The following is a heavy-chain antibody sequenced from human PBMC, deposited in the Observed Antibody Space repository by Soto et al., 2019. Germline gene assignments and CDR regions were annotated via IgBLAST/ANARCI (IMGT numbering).Heavy chain of an antibody. J-gene: IGHJ4*02. Sequence: EVQLVESGGGLVQPGRSLRLSCAASGFTFDDYAMHWVRQAPGKGLEWVSGISWNSGSIGYADSVKGRFTISRDNAKNSLYLQMNSLRAEDTALYYCAKDMGAVAGGVDYWGQGTLVTVSS. D-gene: IGHD6-19*01. CDR3: AKDMGAVAGGVDY. V-gene: IGHV3-9*01. CDR2: ISWNSGSI. CDR1: GFTFDDYA.